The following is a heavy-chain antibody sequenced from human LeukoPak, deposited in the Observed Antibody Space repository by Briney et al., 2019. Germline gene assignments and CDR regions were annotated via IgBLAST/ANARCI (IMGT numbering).Heavy chain of an antibody. CDR2: ISSSSSYI. CDR1: GFTFSSYS. J-gene: IGHJ4*02. D-gene: IGHD6-13*01. CDR3: AKYRSVSCWSGGDFDY. V-gene: IGHV3-21*04. Sequence: GGSLRLSCAASGFTFSSYSMNWVRQAPGKGLEWVSPISSSSSYIYYADSVKGRFTISRDNAKNSLYLQMNRLRAEDTAVYYCAKYRSVSCWSGGDFDYWGQGTLVTVSS.